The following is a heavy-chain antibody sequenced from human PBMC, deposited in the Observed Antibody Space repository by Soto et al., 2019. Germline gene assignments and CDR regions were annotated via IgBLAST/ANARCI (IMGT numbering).Heavy chain of an antibody. D-gene: IGHD7-27*01. J-gene: IGHJ6*03. CDR2: ISSSSSVI. CDR3: ARDLSWGSNWYYYMDV. CDR1: GFILSDCA. Sequence: EVQLVESGGGLVQPGGSLRLSCATSGFILSDCAMNWVRQAPGKGLEWVSYISSSSSVIDYADSVKGRFTVSRDNARKSLYLQMNSLRAEDTAVYYCARDLSWGSNWYYYMDVWGKGPTITVSS. V-gene: IGHV3-48*01.